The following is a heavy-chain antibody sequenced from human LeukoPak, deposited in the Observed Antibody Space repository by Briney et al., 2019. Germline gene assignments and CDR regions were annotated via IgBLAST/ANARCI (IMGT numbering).Heavy chain of an antibody. J-gene: IGHJ4*02. CDR1: GFTFSSYE. D-gene: IGHD1-14*01. Sequence: GGSLRLSCAASGFTFSSYEMNWVRQAPGKGLEWVSYISSSGSTMYYADSVKGRFTISRDNAKNSLYLQMNSLRAEDTAVYYCARDPRFLFREDNQTDYWGQGTLVTVSS. CDR3: ARDPRFLFREDNQTDY. V-gene: IGHV3-48*03. CDR2: ISSSGSTM.